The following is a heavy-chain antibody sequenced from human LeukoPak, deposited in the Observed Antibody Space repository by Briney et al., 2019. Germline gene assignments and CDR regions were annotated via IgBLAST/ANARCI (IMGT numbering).Heavy chain of an antibody. V-gene: IGHV4-59*02. D-gene: IGHD5-18*01. CDR3: ARTTEGGYTYDYFYYYYMDV. J-gene: IGHJ6*03. Sequence: PSETLSLTCTVSGGSVSGYYWSWIRQPPGKGLQWIGYIHYSGSTNYNPPLKSRLTISVDTSKNQFSLKLTSVTAADTAVYYCARTTEGGYTYDYFYYYYMDVWGKGTTVTISS. CDR2: IHYSGST. CDR1: GGSVSGYY.